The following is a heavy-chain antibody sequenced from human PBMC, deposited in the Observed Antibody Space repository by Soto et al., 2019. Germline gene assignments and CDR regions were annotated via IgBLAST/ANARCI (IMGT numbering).Heavy chain of an antibody. Sequence: PGGSLRLSCAASGFTFSDYYMSWIRQAPGKGLEWVSYISSSGSTIYYADSVKGRFTISRDNAKNSLHLQRNSLRAEDTAVYYCARALGYCSSTSCYHYYYGMDVWGQGTTVTVSS. D-gene: IGHD2-2*01. CDR1: GFTFSDYY. J-gene: IGHJ6*02. CDR3: ARALGYCSSTSCYHYYYGMDV. CDR2: ISSSGSTI. V-gene: IGHV3-11*01.